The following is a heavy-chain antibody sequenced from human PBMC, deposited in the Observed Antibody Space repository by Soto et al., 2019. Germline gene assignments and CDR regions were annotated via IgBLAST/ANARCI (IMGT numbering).Heavy chain of an antibody. J-gene: IGHJ2*01. CDR1: GGTFSSYA. CDR3: ARWRESNYYDSSGYDYWYFDL. D-gene: IGHD3-22*01. Sequence: SVKVSCKASGGTFSSYAISWVRQAPGQGLEWMGGIIPIFGTANYAQKFQGRVTITADESTSTAYMELSSLRSEDTAVYYCARWRESNYYDSSGYDYWYFDLWGRGTLVTVSS. V-gene: IGHV1-69*13. CDR2: IIPIFGTA.